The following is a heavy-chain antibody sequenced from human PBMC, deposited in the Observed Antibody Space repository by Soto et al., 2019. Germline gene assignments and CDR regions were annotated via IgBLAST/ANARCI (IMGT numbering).Heavy chain of an antibody. V-gene: IGHV4-34*01. J-gene: IGHJ6*03. CDR3: ARGIAARLNYYYYYMDV. CDR2: INHSGST. D-gene: IGHD6-6*01. CDR1: GGSFSGYY. Sequence: SETLSLTCAVYGGSFSGYYWSWFRQPPGKGLEWIGEINHSGSTNYNPSLKSRVTISVDTSKNQFSLKLSSVTAADTAVYYCARGIAARLNYYYYYMDVWGKGTTVTVSS.